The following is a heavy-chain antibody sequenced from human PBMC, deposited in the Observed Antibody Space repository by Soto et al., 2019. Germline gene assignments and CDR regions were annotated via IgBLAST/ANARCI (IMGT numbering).Heavy chain of an antibody. CDR1: GFTFSSYA. CDR3: ARPLWRDGYNWGYFDL. Sequence: QVQLVESGGGVVQPGRSLRLSCAASGFTFSSYAMHWVRQAPGKGLEWVAVISYDGSNKYYADSVKGRFTISRHNSKNTLYLQMNSLRAEDTAVYYCARPLWRDGYNWGYFDLWGRGTLVTVSS. D-gene: IGHD5-12*01. V-gene: IGHV3-30-3*01. J-gene: IGHJ2*01. CDR2: ISYDGSNK.